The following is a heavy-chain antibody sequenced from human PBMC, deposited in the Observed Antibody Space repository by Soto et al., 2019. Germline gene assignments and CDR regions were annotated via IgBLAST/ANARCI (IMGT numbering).Heavy chain of an antibody. CDR1: GGSFSGYY. CDR2: INHSGST. V-gene: IGHV4-34*01. D-gene: IGHD2-2*01. Sequence: QVQLQQWGAGLLKPSETLSLTCAVYGGSFSGYYWSWIRPPPGKGLEWIGEINHSGSTNYNPSLKSRVTLSVDTSNNQFSLKLSSVTAADTAVDYCAREGCSSTSCYAYSDYWGQGTLVTVSS. CDR3: AREGCSSTSCYAYSDY. J-gene: IGHJ4*02.